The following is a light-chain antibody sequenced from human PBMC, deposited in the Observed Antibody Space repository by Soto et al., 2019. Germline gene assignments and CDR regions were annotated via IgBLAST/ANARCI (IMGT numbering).Light chain of an antibody. V-gene: IGLV2-14*01. CDR3: TSYTPGSTLEV. J-gene: IGLJ1*01. Sequence: QSVLTQPASVSGSPGQSITISCTGTSSDVGFYNYVSWYQQLPGKAPKLMIYEVTNRPSGVSNRFSGSKSGNTASLTISGLQAEDEADYYCTSYTPGSTLEVFGTGTKVTVL. CDR1: SSDVGFYNY. CDR2: EVT.